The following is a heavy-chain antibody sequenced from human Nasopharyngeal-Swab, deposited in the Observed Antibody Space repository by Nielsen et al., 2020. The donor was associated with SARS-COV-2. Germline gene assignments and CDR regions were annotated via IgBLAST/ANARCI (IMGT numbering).Heavy chain of an antibody. CDR3: AAVRYSSSWYDIDY. CDR2: IVVGSGNT. Sequence: SVKVSCKASGFTFTSSAVQWVRQARGQRLEWIGWIVVGSGNTNYAQKFQERVTITRDMSTSTAYMELSSLRSEDTAVYYCAAVRYSSSWYDIDYWGQGTLVTVSP. CDR1: GFTFTSSA. J-gene: IGHJ4*02. D-gene: IGHD6-13*01. V-gene: IGHV1-58*01.